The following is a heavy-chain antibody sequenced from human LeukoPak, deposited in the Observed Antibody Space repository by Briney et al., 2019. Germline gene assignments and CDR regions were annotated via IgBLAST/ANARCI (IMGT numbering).Heavy chain of an antibody. J-gene: IGHJ4*02. V-gene: IGHV3-21*01. CDR3: ARDLGFENYYDILTGHGDY. D-gene: IGHD3-9*01. CDR1: GFTFSNYS. CDR2: ISSSSSYI. Sequence: GGSLRLSCAASGFTFSNYSMNWVRQAPRKGLEWVSCISSSSSYIYYADLVKGRFTISRDNAKNSLYLQINSLRAEDTAVYYCARDLGFENYYDILTGHGDYWGQGTLVTVSS.